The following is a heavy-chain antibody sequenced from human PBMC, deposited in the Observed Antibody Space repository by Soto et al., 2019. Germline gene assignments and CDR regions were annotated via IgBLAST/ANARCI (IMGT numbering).Heavy chain of an antibody. J-gene: IGHJ4*02. CDR2: ISYDGNNK. Sequence: QVQLLESGGGVVQPGRSLRLSCAASGFTFSSYGMHWVRQAPGKGLEWVAVISYDGNNKYYADSVKGRFTISRDNFKNKLYLQMDRLRAEDTAMYYCAKDHLETTVTTPSYGGKGTLVTVSS. CDR3: AKDHLETTVTTPSY. D-gene: IGHD4-17*01. CDR1: GFTFSSYG. V-gene: IGHV3-30*18.